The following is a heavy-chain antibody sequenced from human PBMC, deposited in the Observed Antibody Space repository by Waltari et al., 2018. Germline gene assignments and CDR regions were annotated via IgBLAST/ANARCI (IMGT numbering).Heavy chain of an antibody. CDR2: IGPDGSDK. CDR3: VGWNDPINS. CDR1: GFTFSRFW. Sequence: EAQLVQSGGGLVQPGGSLTLPCDASGFTFSRFWMTWIRQAPGQGLQWVAHIGPDGSDKYYVDSVKGRFTISRDNAENSLLLQMSSLRVEDTALYYCVGWNDPINSWGQGTLVAVSS. J-gene: IGHJ4*02. D-gene: IGHD1-1*01. V-gene: IGHV3-7*01.